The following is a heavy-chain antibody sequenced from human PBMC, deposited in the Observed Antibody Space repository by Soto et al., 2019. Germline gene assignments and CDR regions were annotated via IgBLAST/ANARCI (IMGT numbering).Heavy chain of an antibody. J-gene: IGHJ6*02. CDR1: GGSISSGDYY. Sequence: PAETLSLTCTVSGGSISSGDYYWSWIRQPPGKGLEWIGYIYSSGSTNYNPSLKSRVTISVDTSKNQFSLKLSSLSAADTAVYYCARHSPPFFYGSGPWDVWGQGTTVTVSS. D-gene: IGHD3-10*01. V-gene: IGHV4-61*08. CDR3: ARHSPPFFYGSGPWDV. CDR2: IYSSGST.